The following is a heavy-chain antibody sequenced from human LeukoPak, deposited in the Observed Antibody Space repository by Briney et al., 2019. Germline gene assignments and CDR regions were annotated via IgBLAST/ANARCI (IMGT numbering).Heavy chain of an antibody. CDR2: IIPILGIA. CDR1: GGTFSSYA. Sequence: LVKVSCKASGGTFSSYAISWVRQAPGQGLEWMGRIIPILGIANYAQKFQGRVTITADKSTSTAYMELRSLRSEDTAVYYCARAGGGMATTWRGFDYWGQGTLVTVSS. D-gene: IGHD5-24*01. J-gene: IGHJ4*02. CDR3: ARAGGGMATTWRGFDY. V-gene: IGHV1-69*04.